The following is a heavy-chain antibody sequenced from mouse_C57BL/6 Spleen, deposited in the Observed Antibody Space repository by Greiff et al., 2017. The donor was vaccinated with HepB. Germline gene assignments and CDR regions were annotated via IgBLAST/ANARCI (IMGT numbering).Heavy chain of an antibody. CDR2: ISNGGGST. CDR1: GFTFSDYY. CDR3: ARQEGSATVVEYAMDY. Sequence: EVQRVESGGGLVQPGGSLKLSCAASGFTFSDYYMYWVRQTPEKRLEWVAYISNGGGSTYYPDTVKGRFTISRDNAKNTLYLQMSRLKSEDTAMYYCARQEGSATVVEYAMDYWGQGTSVTVSS. J-gene: IGHJ4*01. V-gene: IGHV5-12*01. D-gene: IGHD1-1*01.